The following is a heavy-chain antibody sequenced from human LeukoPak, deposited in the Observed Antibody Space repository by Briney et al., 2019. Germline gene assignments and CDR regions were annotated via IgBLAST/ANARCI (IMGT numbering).Heavy chain of an antibody. V-gene: IGHV4-59*11. Sequence: SETLSLTCTVSGGSISSHYWSWVRQPPGKGLEWIGNIYDSESTHYKSSLKSRVTISVDTSKNQFSLRLSSVAAADTAVYYCARVLQNYYYLDVWGKGTTVTVSS. CDR2: IYDSEST. CDR3: ARVLQNYYYLDV. D-gene: IGHD3-3*01. J-gene: IGHJ6*03. CDR1: GGSISSHY.